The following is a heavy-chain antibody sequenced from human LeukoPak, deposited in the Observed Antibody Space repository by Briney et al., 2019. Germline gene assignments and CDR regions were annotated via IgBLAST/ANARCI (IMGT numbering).Heavy chain of an antibody. CDR2: IKQDGSEK. D-gene: IGHD2-15*01. Sequence: GGSLRLSCVASGFTFSNYWMSWVRQVPGKGLEWVANIKQDGSEKHYVDSVKGRITISRDNAKNSLDLQMNSLRAEDTAVYYCARVGVATPIYYYYMDVWGKGTTVTVSS. CDR1: GFTFSNYW. CDR3: ARVGVATPIYYYYMDV. V-gene: IGHV3-7*03. J-gene: IGHJ6*03.